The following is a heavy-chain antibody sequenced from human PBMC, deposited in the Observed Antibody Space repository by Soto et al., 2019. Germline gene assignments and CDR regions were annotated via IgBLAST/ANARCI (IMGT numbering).Heavy chain of an antibody. CDR2: IYSGGST. Sequence: PSETLSLTCTVSGGSINSYYWSWVRQAPGKGLEWVSVIYSGGSTYYADSVKGRFTISRDNSKNTLYLQMNSLRAEDTAVYYCARDRMATDAFDIWGQGTMVTVSS. CDR1: GGSINSYY. J-gene: IGHJ3*02. V-gene: IGHV3-66*01. D-gene: IGHD5-12*01. CDR3: ARDRMATDAFDI.